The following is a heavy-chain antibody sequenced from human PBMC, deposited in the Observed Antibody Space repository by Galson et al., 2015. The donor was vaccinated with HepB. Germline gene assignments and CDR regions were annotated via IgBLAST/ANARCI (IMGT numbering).Heavy chain of an antibody. CDR1: GGTLSSYA. CDR2: IIPILGRT. Sequence: SVKVSCKAPGGTLSSYAITWVRQAPGQGLEWMGRIIPILGRTNYAQKFQGRVTITADKRTNTAYMELSSLRSEDTAVYYCAREERDSSGYYSHYYYGMDVWGQGTTVTVSS. J-gene: IGHJ6*02. V-gene: IGHV1-69*04. D-gene: IGHD3-22*01. CDR3: AREERDSSGYYSHYYYGMDV.